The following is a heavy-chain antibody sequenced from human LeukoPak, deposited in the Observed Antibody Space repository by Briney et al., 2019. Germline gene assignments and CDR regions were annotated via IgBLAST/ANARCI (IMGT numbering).Heavy chain of an antibody. Sequence: PGGPRRLSCPASGLTSSRFERSWFRKPPGKGLEGVSYITSISSSTYYADFVKGRFTVSRDNAKNSLYLQMNSLTAEDTAVYYCARDFGDYGGYYYMDLWGKGTMVTVSS. D-gene: IGHD4-23*01. CDR3: ARDFGDYGGYYYMDL. CDR1: GLTSSRFE. V-gene: IGHV3-48*03. CDR2: ITSISSST. J-gene: IGHJ6*03.